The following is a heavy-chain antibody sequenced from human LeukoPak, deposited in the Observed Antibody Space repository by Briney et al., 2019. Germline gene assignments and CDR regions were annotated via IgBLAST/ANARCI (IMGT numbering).Heavy chain of an antibody. CDR2: IYSGGST. CDR1: GFTVSSNY. V-gene: IGHV3-53*01. J-gene: IGHJ4*02. Sequence: RAGGSLRLSCAASGFTVSSNYMSWVRQAPGKGLEWVSVIYSGGSTYYADSVKGRFTISRDNSKSTLYLQMNSLRAEDTAVYYCASVDFDYWGQGTLVTVSS. CDR3: ASVDFDY.